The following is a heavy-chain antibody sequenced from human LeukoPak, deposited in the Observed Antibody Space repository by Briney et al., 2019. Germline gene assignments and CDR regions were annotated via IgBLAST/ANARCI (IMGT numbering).Heavy chain of an antibody. D-gene: IGHD3-9*01. CDR3: ARGGTISPADS. CDR2: ISTNGGST. V-gene: IGHV3-64*01. Sequence: PGGSLRLSCAASGFTVSSNYMSWVRQAPGKGLEYVSGISTNGGSTYYANSVKGRFTISRDNSKNILYLQMGSLRAEDMAVYYCARGGTISPADSWGQGTLVTVSS. J-gene: IGHJ5*01. CDR1: GFTVSSNY.